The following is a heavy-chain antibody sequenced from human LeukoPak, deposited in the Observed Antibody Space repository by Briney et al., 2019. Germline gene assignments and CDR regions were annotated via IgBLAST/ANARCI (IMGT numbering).Heavy chain of an antibody. D-gene: IGHD6-19*01. CDR1: GFTFDDCA. Sequence: GGSLRLSCAASGFTFDDCAMHWVRQAPGKGLEWVSGISWNSGSIGYADSVKGRFIISRDNAKNSLYLQMNSLRAEDMALYYCAKDVAVAGTGAFDIWGQGTMVTVSS. CDR2: ISWNSGSI. J-gene: IGHJ3*02. V-gene: IGHV3-9*03. CDR3: AKDVAVAGTGAFDI.